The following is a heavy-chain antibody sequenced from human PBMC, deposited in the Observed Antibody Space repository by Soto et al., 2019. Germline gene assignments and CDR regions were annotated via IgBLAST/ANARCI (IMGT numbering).Heavy chain of an antibody. CDR1: GDSVSSNSAA. CDR2: TYYRSKWYN. D-gene: IGHD3-3*01. CDR3: ARARAILRPFKYAFDI. J-gene: IGHJ3*02. V-gene: IGHV6-1*01. Sequence: PSQTLSLTCAISGDSVSSNSAAWNWIRQSPSRGLEWLGRTYYRSKWYNDYAVSVKSRITINPDTSKNQFSLQLNSVTPEDTAVYYCARARAILRPFKYAFDIWGQGTMVTVSS.